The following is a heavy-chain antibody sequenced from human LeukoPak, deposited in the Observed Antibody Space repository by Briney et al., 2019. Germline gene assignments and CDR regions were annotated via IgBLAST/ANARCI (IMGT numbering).Heavy chain of an antibody. CDR2: IYYSGST. J-gene: IGHJ4*02. Sequence: SETLSLTCTVSGGSISSYYWSWIRQPPGKGLEWIGYIYYSGSTNYNPSLKSRDTISVDTSKNQFSLKLSSVTAADTAVYYCARAAGSSRPYYFDYWGQGTLVTVSS. CDR1: GGSISSYY. CDR3: ARAAGSSRPYYFDY. V-gene: IGHV4-59*01. D-gene: IGHD2-2*01.